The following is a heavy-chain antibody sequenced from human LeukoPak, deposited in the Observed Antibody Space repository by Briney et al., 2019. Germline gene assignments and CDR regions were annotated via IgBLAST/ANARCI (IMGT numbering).Heavy chain of an antibody. CDR3: ARAKRGYSYGYYHYFDY. J-gene: IGHJ4*02. D-gene: IGHD5-18*01. Sequence: GGSLRLSCAASGFTFSSYWMSWVRQAPGKGLECVANRKQDGSEKYYVDSVKGRFTISRDNAKNSLYLQMNSLRAEDTAVYYCARAKRGYSYGYYHYFDYWGQGTLVTVSS. CDR1: GFTFSSYW. CDR2: RKQDGSEK. V-gene: IGHV3-7*03.